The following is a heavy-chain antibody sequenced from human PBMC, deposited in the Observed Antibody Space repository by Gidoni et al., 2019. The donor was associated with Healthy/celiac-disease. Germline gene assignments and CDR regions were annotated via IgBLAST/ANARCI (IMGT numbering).Heavy chain of an antibody. CDR2: ISGSGGST. CDR1: GFTFSSYA. J-gene: IGHJ4*02. V-gene: IGHV3-23*01. Sequence: EVQLLESGGGLVQPGGSLRLSWAASGFTFSSYAMSWVRQAPGKGLEWVPAISGSGGSTYYADSVKGRFTISRDNSKNTLYLQMNSLRAEDTAVYYCARKSAVTYYDFWSGHALDYWGQGTLVTVSS. D-gene: IGHD3-3*01. CDR3: ARKSAVTYYDFWSGHALDY.